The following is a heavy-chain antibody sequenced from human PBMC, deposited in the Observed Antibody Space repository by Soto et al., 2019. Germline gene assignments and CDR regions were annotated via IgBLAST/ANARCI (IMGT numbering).Heavy chain of an antibody. V-gene: IGHV3-48*02. CDR1: GFTFSIYS. D-gene: IGHD3-22*01. J-gene: IGHJ6*02. CDR2: IGGARSSTI. CDR3: ARDFGYDDV. Sequence: PGGSLRLSGAASGFTFSIYSMNWVRQAPGKGLEWVSQIGGARSSTIYYADSVKGRFTISRDNAKNSLYLQMNSLRDEDTAVYYCARDFGYDDVWGQGTTVTVSS.